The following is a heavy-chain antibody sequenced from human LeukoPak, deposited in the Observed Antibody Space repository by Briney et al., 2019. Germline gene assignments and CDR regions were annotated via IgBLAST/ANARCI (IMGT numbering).Heavy chain of an antibody. V-gene: IGHV3-21*01. Sequence: AGGSLRLSCAASGFTFSSYSMNWVRQAPGKGLEWVSSISSSSSYIYYADSVKGRFTISRDNAKNSLYLQMNSLRAEDTAVYYCARDREGDSSSFDYWGQGTLVTVSS. J-gene: IGHJ4*02. CDR2: ISSSSSYI. CDR1: GFTFSSYS. D-gene: IGHD6-19*01. CDR3: ARDREGDSSSFDY.